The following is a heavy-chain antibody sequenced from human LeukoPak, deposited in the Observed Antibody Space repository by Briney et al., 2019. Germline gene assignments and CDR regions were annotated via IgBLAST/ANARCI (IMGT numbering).Heavy chain of an antibody. Sequence: PGGSLILSCAASGFTVNNAWMSWVRQAPGKGLEWVSVIYSGGSTYYADSVKGRFTISRDNSKNTLYLQMNSLRAEDTAVYYCARSFIRGVTYNWRYFDYWGQGTLVTVSS. CDR1: GFTVNNAW. CDR2: IYSGGST. V-gene: IGHV3-53*01. J-gene: IGHJ4*02. CDR3: ARSFIRGVTYNWRYFDY. D-gene: IGHD3-10*01.